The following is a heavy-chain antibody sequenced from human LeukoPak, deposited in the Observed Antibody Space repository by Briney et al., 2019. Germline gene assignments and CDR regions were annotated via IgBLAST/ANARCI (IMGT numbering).Heavy chain of an antibody. CDR3: ASDPGWFDP. CDR1: GGSISGSSYY. J-gene: IGHJ5*02. V-gene: IGHV4-39*07. CDR2: IYYSGST. Sequence: PSETLSLTCTVSGGSISGSSYYWGWIRQPPGKGLEWIGSIYYSGSTYYNPSLKSRVTISVDTSKNQFSLKLSSVTAADTAVYYCASDPGWFDPWGPGTLVTVSS. D-gene: IGHD3-10*01.